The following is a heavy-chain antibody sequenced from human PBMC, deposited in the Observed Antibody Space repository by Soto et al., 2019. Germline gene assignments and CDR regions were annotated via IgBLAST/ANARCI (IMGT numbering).Heavy chain of an antibody. CDR1: GFTFSSYS. V-gene: IGHV3-21*01. J-gene: IGHJ2*01. CDR3: ARAGLGTSGGDWYFEL. CDR2: ISSSSSYI. D-gene: IGHD7-27*01. Sequence: GGSLRLSCAASGFTFSSYSMNWVRQAPGKGLEWVSSISSSSSYIYYADSVKGRFTISRDNAKNSLYLQMNSLRAEDTAVYYCARAGLGTSGGDWYFELWGRGTLVTVSS.